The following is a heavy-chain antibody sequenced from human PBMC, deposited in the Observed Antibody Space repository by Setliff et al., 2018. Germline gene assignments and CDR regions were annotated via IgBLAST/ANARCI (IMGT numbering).Heavy chain of an antibody. J-gene: IGHJ5*02. CDR2: IYRTGTT. Sequence: SETLSLTCGVSGCSISSGYYWGWIRQPPGKGLEWIGSIYRTGTTHYNPSLKSRVTMSVDTSKNQFSLKLSSVTAADTALYYCARQSARGLADNNWFDPWGQGTLVTVSS. V-gene: IGHV4-38-2*01. CDR1: GCSISSGYY. CDR3: ARQSARGLADNNWFDP. D-gene: IGHD2-15*01.